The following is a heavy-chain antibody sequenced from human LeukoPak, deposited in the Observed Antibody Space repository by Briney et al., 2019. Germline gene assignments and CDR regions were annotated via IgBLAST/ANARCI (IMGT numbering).Heavy chain of an antibody. CDR1: GYIFTNYA. CDR3: ARGGYYFDSSGNYFFDF. V-gene: IGHV1-3*01. CDR2: VNGGNGNT. D-gene: IGHD3-22*01. J-gene: IGHJ4*02. Sequence: ASVKVSYKASGYIFTNYAMHWVRQAPGQRLEWMGWVNGGNGNTKYSQKFQGRVTITRDTSASTAYMELSSLRSEDTAVYYCARGGYYFDSSGNYFFDFWGQGTLVTVSS.